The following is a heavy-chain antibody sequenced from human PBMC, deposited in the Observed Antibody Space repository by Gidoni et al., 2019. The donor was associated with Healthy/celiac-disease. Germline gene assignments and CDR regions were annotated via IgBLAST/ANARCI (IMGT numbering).Heavy chain of an antibody. CDR3: ARDGISSSFDY. D-gene: IGHD2-2*01. V-gene: IGHV4-61*02. J-gene: IGHJ4*02. CDR1: RGPISSVSFY. Sequence: QVHLQESGPGLGRPSQTLSPTCTVSRGPISSVSFYCGWTRPPPGKGLEWIGRIYTSVSTNYNPTLKSRVTISVDTSKNQFSLKLSSVTAADTDVYYCARDGISSSFDYWGQGTLVTVSS. CDR2: IYTSVST.